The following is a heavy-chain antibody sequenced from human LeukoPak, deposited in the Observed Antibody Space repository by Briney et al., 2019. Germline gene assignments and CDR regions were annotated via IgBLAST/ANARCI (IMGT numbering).Heavy chain of an antibody. CDR3: AKQPGSVVDSSGSLSRH. Sequence: GGSLRLSCAASGFTFSSYAMSWVRQAPGKGLEWVSTISESGASTYYADSVKGRFTISRDNSKNTLYLQMNSLRAEDTAVYYCAKQPGSVVDSSGSLSRHWGQGTLVTVSS. V-gene: IGHV3-23*01. CDR1: GFTFSSYA. D-gene: IGHD3-22*01. J-gene: IGHJ4*02. CDR2: ISESGAST.